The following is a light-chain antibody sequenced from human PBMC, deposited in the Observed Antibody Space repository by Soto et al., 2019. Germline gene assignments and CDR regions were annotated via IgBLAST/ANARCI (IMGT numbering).Light chain of an antibody. CDR3: QVWDSSTDQLYV. CDR2: DDS. Sequence: SYELTQPPSVSVAPGQTAGITCGGDNFGSKNVHWYQQRPGQAPVLVVYDDSDRPSGIPERFSGSKSGNTATLTISRVKAGDEADYYCQVWDSSTDQLYVFGSGTKLTVL. CDR1: NFGSKN. J-gene: IGLJ1*01. V-gene: IGLV3-21*02.